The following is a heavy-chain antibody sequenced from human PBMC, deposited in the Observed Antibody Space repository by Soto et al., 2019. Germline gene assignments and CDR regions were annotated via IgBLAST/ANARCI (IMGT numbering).Heavy chain of an antibody. CDR2: ISGTGDAT. D-gene: IGHD6-6*01. V-gene: IGHV3-23*01. Sequence: EVQLLESGGGLVQPGESLRLSCAVSGFTFNNYAMSWVRQAPGKGLEWVSIISGTGDATYYADSVKGRFTISRDNSKNTLYLQMNSLRAEDTAIYYCAKWSSSKNLDNWGQGTLVTVSS. CDR3: AKWSSSKNLDN. J-gene: IGHJ4*02. CDR1: GFTFNNYA.